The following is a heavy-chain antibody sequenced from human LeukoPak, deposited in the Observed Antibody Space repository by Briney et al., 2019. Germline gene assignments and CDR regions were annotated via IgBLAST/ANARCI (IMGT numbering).Heavy chain of an antibody. D-gene: IGHD2-21*02. CDR1: GFTFSNVW. CDR2: IKSKSAGGTA. CDR3: ADYRDCTFPS. J-gene: IGHJ5*02. Sequence: VGSLRLSCGASGFTFSNVWMSWVRQAPGKGLEWVGRIKSKSAGGTAEYAARVKGRFTMSRDDSKNTLFLQKNRLKAEDTAVYYCADYRDCTFPSWGRGTLVTVSA. V-gene: IGHV3-15*01.